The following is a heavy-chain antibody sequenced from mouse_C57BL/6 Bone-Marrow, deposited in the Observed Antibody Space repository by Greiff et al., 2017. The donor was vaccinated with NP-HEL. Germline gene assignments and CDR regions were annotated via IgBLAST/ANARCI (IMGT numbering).Heavy chain of an antibody. CDR2: IDTSDRYN. CDR3: ARWVDYGSSYRDY. CDR1: GYTFTSYW. J-gene: IGHJ2*01. Sequence: QVQLQQPGAELVKPGASVKLSCKASGYTFTSYWMQWVKQRPGQGLEWIGEIDTSDRYNNYNQKFKGQATLTVDTSSSTAYMQLSILTSDYSAVSYCARWVDYGSSYRDYWGQGTTLTVSS. V-gene: IGHV1-50*01. D-gene: IGHD1-1*01.